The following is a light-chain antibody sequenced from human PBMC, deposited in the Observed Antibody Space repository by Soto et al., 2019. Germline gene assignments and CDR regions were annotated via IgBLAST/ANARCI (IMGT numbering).Light chain of an antibody. CDR2: EVN. J-gene: IGLJ3*02. CDR1: SSDIGAHIA. CDR3: ASLRGSQIFGV. Sequence: QSVLTQPPSASGSPGQSVTISCTGTSSDIGAHIAVSWYQQHPGKAPKLIIFEVNKRPPGVPDRFSGSRSGNTASLTISGLQPVDEADYYCASLRGSQIFGVFGGGTKVTVL. V-gene: IGLV2-8*01.